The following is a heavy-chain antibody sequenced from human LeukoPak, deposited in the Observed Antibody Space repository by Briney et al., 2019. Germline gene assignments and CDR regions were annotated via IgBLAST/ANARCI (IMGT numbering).Heavy chain of an antibody. V-gene: IGHV4-39*07. CDR1: GDSISKSNFY. Sequence: SETLSLTCTVSGDSISKSNFYWGWIRQPPGKGLEWIGSVYYRRRSDQNPSLKSRVTISVDTSKNQFSLKLSSVTAADTAVYYCARKPSRDWFDPWGQGTLVTVSS. CDR2: VYYRRRS. J-gene: IGHJ5*02. CDR3: ARKPSRDWFDP.